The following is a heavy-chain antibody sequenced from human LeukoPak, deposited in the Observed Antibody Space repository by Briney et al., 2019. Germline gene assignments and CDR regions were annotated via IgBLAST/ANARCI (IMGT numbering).Heavy chain of an antibody. V-gene: IGHV3-53*01. CDR3: AKESAYSSPRNYYFHY. J-gene: IGHJ4*02. CDR1: GFTVSSNY. D-gene: IGHD5-18*01. CDR2: IYSGGST. Sequence: PGGSLRLSCAASGFTVSSNYMSWVRQAPGEGLEWVPVIYSGGSTYYADSVKGRFTISRDNSKNTLYLQMNSLRAEDTAVYYCAKESAYSSPRNYYFHYWGQGALVTVSS.